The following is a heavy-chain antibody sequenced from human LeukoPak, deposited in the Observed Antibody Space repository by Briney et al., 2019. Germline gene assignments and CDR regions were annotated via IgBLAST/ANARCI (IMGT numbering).Heavy chain of an antibody. CDR3: VTLWGGEPDAFDI. V-gene: IGHV1-8*01. CDR2: MNPNSGNT. Sequence: GASVKVSCKASGYTFTSYDINWVRQATGQGLEWMGWMNPNSGNTGYAQKFQGRVTMTRNTSISTAYMELSSLRSEDTAVYYCVTLWGGEPDAFDIWGQGTMVTVSS. CDR1: GYTFTSYD. J-gene: IGHJ3*02. D-gene: IGHD3-16*01.